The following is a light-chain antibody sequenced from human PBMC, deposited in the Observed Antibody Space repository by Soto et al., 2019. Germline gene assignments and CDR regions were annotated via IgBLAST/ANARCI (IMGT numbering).Light chain of an antibody. V-gene: IGLV2-14*03. Sequence: QSVLTQPASVSGSPGQSIAISCTGTSSDVGGYNYVSWYQQHPGKAPKLMIYDVTTRPSGVSNRFSGSKSGNTAALTISGLQAEDEADYYCSSYTRDTTGVFGTGTKVTVL. CDR2: DVT. CDR1: SSDVGGYNY. CDR3: SSYTRDTTGV. J-gene: IGLJ1*01.